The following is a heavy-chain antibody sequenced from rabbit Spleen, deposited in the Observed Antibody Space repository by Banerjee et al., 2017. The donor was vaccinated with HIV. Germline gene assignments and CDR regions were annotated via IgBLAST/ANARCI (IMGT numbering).Heavy chain of an antibody. D-gene: IGHD1-1*01. CDR3: ARDLTSVIGWNFNL. J-gene: IGHJ4*01. CDR2: IYAGSSGST. Sequence: QSLEESGGDLVKPGASLTLTCTASGFSFSSGYDMCWVRQAPGKGLEWIACIYAGSSGSTYFATWAKGRFTISRTSSTTVTLRMTSLTAADRATYFCARDLTSVIGWNFNLWGQGTLVTVS. V-gene: IGHV1S40*01. CDR1: GFSFSSGYD.